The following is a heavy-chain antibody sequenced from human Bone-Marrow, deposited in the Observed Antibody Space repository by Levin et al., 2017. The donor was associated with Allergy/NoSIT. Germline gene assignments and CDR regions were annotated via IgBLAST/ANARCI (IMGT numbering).Heavy chain of an antibody. D-gene: IGHD2-21*01. Sequence: GSLRLSCTVSGGSISSYYWSWIRQPAGKGLEWIGRIYTSGSTNYNPSLKSRVTISVDTSKTQLSLRLTSVTAADTAVYYCARGFSGVVADSWGQGTLVSVSS. CDR3: ARGFSGVVADS. CDR1: GGSISSYY. CDR2: IYTSGST. V-gene: IGHV4-4*07. J-gene: IGHJ4*02.